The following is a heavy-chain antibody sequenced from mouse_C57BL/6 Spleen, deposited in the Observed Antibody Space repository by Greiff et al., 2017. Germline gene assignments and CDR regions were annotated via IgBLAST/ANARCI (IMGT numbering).Heavy chain of an antibody. CDR1: GYTFTSYW. CDR3: AIYYGSSHYAMDY. Sequence: QVQLQQPGAELVKPGASVKMSCKASGYTFTSYWITWVKQRPGQGLEWIGDIYPGSGSTNYNEKFKSKATLTVDTSSSTAYMQLSSLTSEDSAVDYCAIYYGSSHYAMDYWGQGTSVTVSS. V-gene: IGHV1-55*01. CDR2: IYPGSGST. J-gene: IGHJ4*01. D-gene: IGHD1-1*01.